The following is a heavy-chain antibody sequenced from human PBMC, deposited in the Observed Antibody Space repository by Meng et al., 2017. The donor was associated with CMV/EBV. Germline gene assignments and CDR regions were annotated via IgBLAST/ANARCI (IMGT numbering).Heavy chain of an antibody. CDR2: ISSSSSTI. D-gene: IGHD3-10*01. J-gene: IGHJ6*02. CDR3: ARHTLYYYGSGSYSFAAVVSGEYYYYYGMDV. V-gene: IGHV3-48*04. Sequence: GESLKISCAASGFTFSSYSMNWVRQAPGKGLEWVSYISSSSSTIYYADSVKGRFTISRDNAKNSLYLQMNSLRAEDTAVYYCARHTLYYYGSGSYSFAAVVSGEYYYYYGMDVWGQGTTVTVSS. CDR1: GFTFSSYS.